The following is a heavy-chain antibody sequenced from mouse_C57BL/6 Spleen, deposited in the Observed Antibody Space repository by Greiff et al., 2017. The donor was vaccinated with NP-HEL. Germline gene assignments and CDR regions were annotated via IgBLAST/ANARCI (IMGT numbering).Heavy chain of an antibody. Sequence: VQLQQSGPVLVKPGASVKMSCKASGYTFTDYYMNWVKQSHGKSLEWIGVINPYNGGTSYNQKFKGKATLTVDKSSSTAYMELNSLTSEDSAVYYCARRGTTVVAYYFDYWGQGTTLTVSS. D-gene: IGHD1-1*01. CDR3: ARRGTTVVAYYFDY. V-gene: IGHV1-19*01. CDR1: GYTFTDYY. CDR2: INPYNGGT. J-gene: IGHJ2*01.